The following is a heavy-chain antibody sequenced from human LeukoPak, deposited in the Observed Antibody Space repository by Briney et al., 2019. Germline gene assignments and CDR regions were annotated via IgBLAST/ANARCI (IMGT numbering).Heavy chain of an antibody. CDR2: IYHSRSI. D-gene: IGHD5-12*01. Sequence: SQTLSLTCTVSGHSISIGDYSGRSVRQPPGKGLYWIGYIYHSRSIYYNPSLKIQHPISVRRVKNQFSIKLTSVTAADTAVYYCARRDIGRGDSGGFDLWGRGTMVTVSS. V-gene: IGHV4-30-2*01. CDR3: ARRDIGRGDSGGFDL. J-gene: IGHJ2*01. CDR1: GHSISIGDYS.